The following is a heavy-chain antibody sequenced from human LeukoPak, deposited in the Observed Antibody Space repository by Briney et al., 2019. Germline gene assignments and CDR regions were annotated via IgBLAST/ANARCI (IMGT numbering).Heavy chain of an antibody. CDR1: GGSFSGYY. Sequence: SETLSLTCAVYGGSFSGYYWSWLRQPPGKGLEWIGEINHSGSTNYHPPLKSRVTISVDTSKNQFSLKLSSVTAADTAVYYGASTQLRTSWFDPWGQGSLVTVSS. V-gene: IGHV4-34*01. CDR3: ASTQLRTSWFDP. D-gene: IGHD6-13*01. J-gene: IGHJ5*02. CDR2: INHSGST.